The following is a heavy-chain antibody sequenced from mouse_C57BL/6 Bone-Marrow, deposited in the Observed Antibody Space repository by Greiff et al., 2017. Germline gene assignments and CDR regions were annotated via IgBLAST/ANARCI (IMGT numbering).Heavy chain of an antibody. D-gene: IGHD2-4*01. Sequence: VMLVESGAELARPGASVKLSCKASGYTFTSYGISWVKQRTGQGLEWIGEIYPRSGNTYYNEKFKGKATLTADKSSSTAYMELRSLTSEDSAVYFCARGKDYYDYLAWFAYWGQGTLVTVSA. V-gene: IGHV1-81*01. CDR1: GYTFTSYG. J-gene: IGHJ3*01. CDR3: ARGKDYYDYLAWFAY. CDR2: IYPRSGNT.